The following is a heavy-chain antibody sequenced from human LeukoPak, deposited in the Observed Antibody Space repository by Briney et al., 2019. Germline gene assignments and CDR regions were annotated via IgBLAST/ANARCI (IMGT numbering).Heavy chain of an antibody. Sequence: ASVKVSCKVSGGTFSRYAIGWVRQAPGQGLEWMGGVIPISATPNYAQKFQGRVAITTDESTSTAYMELSSLRSDDTAVYYCARVGFDFWSGQGIDYWGQGTLVTVSS. CDR2: VIPISATP. V-gene: IGHV1-69*05. D-gene: IGHD3-3*01. J-gene: IGHJ4*02. CDR3: ARVGFDFWSGQGIDY. CDR1: GGTFSRYA.